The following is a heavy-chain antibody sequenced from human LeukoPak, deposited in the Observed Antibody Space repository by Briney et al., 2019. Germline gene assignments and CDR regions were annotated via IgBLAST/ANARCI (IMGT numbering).Heavy chain of an antibody. CDR1: GYTFTSYG. Sequence: WASVKVSCKASGYTFTSYGISWVRQAPGQGLGWMGGVVPMFDVANSAQKFQGRVTFTADKSTNTAYMELSSLRSEDTAMYFCARGDSEDPGDFRTFEYWGQGTLVTVSS. D-gene: IGHD4-17*01. V-gene: IGHV1-69*10. J-gene: IGHJ4*02. CDR2: VVPMFDVA. CDR3: ARGDSEDPGDFRTFEY.